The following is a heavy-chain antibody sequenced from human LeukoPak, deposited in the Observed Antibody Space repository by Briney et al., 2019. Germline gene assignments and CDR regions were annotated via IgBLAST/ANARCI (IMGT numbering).Heavy chain of an antibody. Sequence: SQTLSLTCTVSGGSISSGGYYWSWIRQHPGKGLEWTGYIYYSGSTYYNPSLKSRVTISVDTSKNQFSLKLSSVTAADTAMYYCARGGVYYDSSGLANWFDPWGQGTLVTVSS. CDR2: IYYSGST. V-gene: IGHV4-31*03. CDR1: GGSISSGGYY. CDR3: ARGGVYYDSSGLANWFDP. D-gene: IGHD3-22*01. J-gene: IGHJ5*02.